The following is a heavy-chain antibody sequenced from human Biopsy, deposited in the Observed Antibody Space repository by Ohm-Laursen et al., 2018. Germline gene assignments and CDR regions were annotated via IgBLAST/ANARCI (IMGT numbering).Heavy chain of an antibody. Sequence: GTLSLTCSVSGGSVRSLSYYWSWVRQSPGKGLVWIGHIYYNGNTKYDPSLKSRVTISLDTSKNQVSLKLNSVTAADRAVYYCAASPSYMIFDFWGQGTSVTVSS. CDR1: GGSVRSLSYY. V-gene: IGHV4-61*01. D-gene: IGHD3-16*01. CDR3: AASPSYMIFDF. J-gene: IGHJ4*02. CDR2: IYYNGNT.